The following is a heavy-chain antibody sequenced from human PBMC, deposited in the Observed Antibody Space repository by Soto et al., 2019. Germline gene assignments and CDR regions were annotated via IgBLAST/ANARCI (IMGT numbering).Heavy chain of an antibody. V-gene: IGHV4-59*01. CDR3: ASADSTILGVGPSDY. CDR1: GGSIRIYY. Sequence: SETLSLTCTVSGGSIRIYYWSWIRQSPGKGLEWIGYIYYSGSTNYNPSLKSRVTISVDTSKNQFSLKLSSVTAADTAVYYCASADSTILGVGPSDYSGQGTLVTVS. CDR2: IYYSGST. J-gene: IGHJ4*02. D-gene: IGHD3-3*01.